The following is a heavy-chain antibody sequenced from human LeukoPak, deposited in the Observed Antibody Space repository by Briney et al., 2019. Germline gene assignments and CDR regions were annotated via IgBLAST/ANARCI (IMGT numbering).Heavy chain of an antibody. CDR3: HTSLSDAFDI. D-gene: IGHD2-2*01. CDR2: IRYDGSNK. CDR1: GFTFSSYA. J-gene: IGHJ3*02. V-gene: IGHV3-30*02. Sequence: GGSLRLSCAASGFTFSSYAMSWVRQAPGKGLEWVAFIRYDGSNKYYADSVKGRFAISRDNSKNTLYLQMNSLRAEDTAVYYSHTSLSDAFDIWDQGTMVTVSS.